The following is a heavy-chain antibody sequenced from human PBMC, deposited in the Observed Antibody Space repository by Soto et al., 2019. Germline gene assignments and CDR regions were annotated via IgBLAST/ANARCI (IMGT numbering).Heavy chain of an antibody. CDR2: ISGSGGST. V-gene: IGHV3-23*01. D-gene: IGHD3-10*01. CDR1: GFTFSSYA. Sequence: HPGGSLRLSCAASGFTFSSYAMSWVRQAPGKGLEWVSAISGSGGSTYYADSVKGRFTISRDNSKNTLYLQMNSLRAEDTAVYYCAKEFPLWFGELIFRYYYYGMDVWGQGTTVTVSS. J-gene: IGHJ6*02. CDR3: AKEFPLWFGELIFRYYYYGMDV.